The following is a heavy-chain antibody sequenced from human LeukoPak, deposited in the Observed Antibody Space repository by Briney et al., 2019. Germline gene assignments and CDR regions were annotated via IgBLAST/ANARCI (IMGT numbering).Heavy chain of an antibody. D-gene: IGHD4-23*01. V-gene: IGHV3-7*01. J-gene: IGHJ4*02. Sequence: TGGSLRLSCAASGFTFYAYAMTWVRQAPGKGLEWLANIKYDGTYTNYKDSVKGRLTLSRDNAKNSVYLQMNSLRAEDTAVYYCTRDEGATVATYRFDFWGRGTLVTVSS. CDR2: IKYDGTYT. CDR1: GFTFYAYA. CDR3: TRDEGATVATYRFDF.